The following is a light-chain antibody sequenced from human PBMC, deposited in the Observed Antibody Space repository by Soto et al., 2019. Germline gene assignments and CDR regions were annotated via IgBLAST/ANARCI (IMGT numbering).Light chain of an antibody. CDR2: NSY. J-gene: IGLJ1*01. V-gene: IGLV1-44*01. CDR1: SSNIGSNT. CDR3: SSWVASLNGYV. Sequence: QSVLTQPPSASGTPGQTVTISCSGSSSNIGSNTVNWYQQLPGTVPTLLIYNSYQRPSGVPDRFSASKSGTSASLAISGLESEVEADYYCSSWVASLNGYVFGSGTQLTVL.